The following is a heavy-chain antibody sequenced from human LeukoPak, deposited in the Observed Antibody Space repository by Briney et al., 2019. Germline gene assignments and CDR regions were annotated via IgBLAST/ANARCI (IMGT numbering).Heavy chain of an antibody. D-gene: IGHD3-3*01. Sequence: GGSLRLSCAASGITFSSYAVSWVRQAPGKGLEWVSAISGSGGSTYYADSVKGRFTISRDNSKNTLYLQMNSLRAEDTAVYYCAKDPLPYYDFHWGQGALVTVSS. V-gene: IGHV3-23*01. CDR2: ISGSGGST. CDR1: GITFSSYA. J-gene: IGHJ4*02. CDR3: AKDPLPYYDFH.